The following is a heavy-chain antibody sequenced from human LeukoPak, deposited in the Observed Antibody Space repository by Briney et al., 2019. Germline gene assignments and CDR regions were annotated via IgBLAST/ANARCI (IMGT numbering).Heavy chain of an antibody. CDR3: ARGPGRVGVWQQLVRYYYYMDV. D-gene: IGHD6-13*01. CDR2: INHSGST. V-gene: IGHV4-34*01. CDR1: GGSFSGYY. Sequence: SETLSLTCAVYGGSFSGYYWSWIRQPPGKGLEWIGEINHSGSTNYNPSLKSRVTISVDTSKNQFSLKLSSVIAADTAVYYCARGPGRVGVWQQLVRYYYYMDVWGKGTTVTVSS. J-gene: IGHJ6*03.